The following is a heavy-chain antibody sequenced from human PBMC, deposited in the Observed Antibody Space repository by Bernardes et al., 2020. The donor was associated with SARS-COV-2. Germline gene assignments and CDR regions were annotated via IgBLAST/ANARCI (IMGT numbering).Heavy chain of an antibody. Sequence: AGSLRLSCAASGFTFSTYTMNWVRQAPGKGLEWVSSISSISSYILYAASVKGRFTISRDNANKSLYLQMNSLRAEDTAVYYCARALPELHYYYNGMDVWGQGTTVTVSS. D-gene: IGHD1-7*01. J-gene: IGHJ6*02. V-gene: IGHV3-21*01. CDR1: GFTFSTYT. CDR3: ARALPELHYYYNGMDV. CDR2: ISSISSYI.